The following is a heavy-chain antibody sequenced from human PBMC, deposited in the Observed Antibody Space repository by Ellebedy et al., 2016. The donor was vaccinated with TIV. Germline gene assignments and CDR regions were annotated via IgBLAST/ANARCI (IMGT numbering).Heavy chain of an antibody. D-gene: IGHD2-2*01. CDR2: INHSGST. Sequence: GSLRLXCAVYGGSFSGYYWSWVRQPPGKGLEWIGEINHSGSTNYSPSLKSRVTISVDTSKNQFSLKLSSVTAADTAVYYCAREVVPAAPNYYYYYYYMDVWGKGTTVTVSS. J-gene: IGHJ6*03. CDR3: AREVVPAAPNYYYYYYYMDV. V-gene: IGHV4-34*01. CDR1: GGSFSGYY.